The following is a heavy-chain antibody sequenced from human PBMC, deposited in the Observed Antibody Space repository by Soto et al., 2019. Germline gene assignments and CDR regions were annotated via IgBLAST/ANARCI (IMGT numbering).Heavy chain of an antibody. D-gene: IGHD2-2*02. CDR1: GFTFSSYA. CDR3: AKGTRIVVVPAAIDY. V-gene: IGHV3-23*01. Sequence: PGGSLRLSCAASGFTFSSYAMSWVRQAPGKGLEWVSAISGSGGSTYYADSVKGRFTISRDNSKNTLYLQMNSLRAEDTAVYYCAKGTRIVVVPAAIDYWGQGTLVTVSS. CDR2: ISGSGGST. J-gene: IGHJ4*02.